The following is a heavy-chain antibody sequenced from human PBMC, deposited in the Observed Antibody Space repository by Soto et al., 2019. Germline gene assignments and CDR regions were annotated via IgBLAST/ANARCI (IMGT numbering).Heavy chain of an antibody. J-gene: IGHJ6*02. CDR2: IIPILGIA. CDR3: ARGEQQLVPHGGRDV. V-gene: IGHV1-69*02. D-gene: IGHD6-13*01. Sequence: SVKVSCKASGGTFSSYTISWVRQAPGQGLEWMGRIIPILGIANYAQKFQGRVTITADKSTSTAYMELSSLRSEDTAVYYCARGEQQLVPHGGRDVWGQGTTVTVS. CDR1: GGTFSSYT.